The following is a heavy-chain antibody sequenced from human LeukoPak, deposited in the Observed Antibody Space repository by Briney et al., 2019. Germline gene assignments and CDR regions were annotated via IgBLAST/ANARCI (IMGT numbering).Heavy chain of an antibody. V-gene: IGHV4-39*07. J-gene: IGHJ4*02. D-gene: IGHD6-19*01. CDR3: ARLMRYSSGWYQGYYFDY. CDR1: GGSISSSSYY. Sequence: PSETLSLTCTVSGGSISSSSYYWGWSRQPPGKGLEWTGRIYYSGSTYYNPSLKSRATISVDTSKKQFSLKLSSVTAADTAVYYCARLMRYSSGWYQGYYFDYWGQGTLVPVSS. CDR2: IYYSGST.